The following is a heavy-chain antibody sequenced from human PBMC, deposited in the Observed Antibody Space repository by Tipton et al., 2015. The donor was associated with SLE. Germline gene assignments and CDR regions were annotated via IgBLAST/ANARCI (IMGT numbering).Heavy chain of an antibody. Sequence: QLVQSGPEVKKPGASVKVSCKASGYTFNSYGISWVRQATGQGLEWMGWMNPTNSKTGYVQKFQGRVTMTMDTSISTAYMELSGLTAEDTAMYYCARAKWEPDYWGRGTLVTVSS. V-gene: IGHV1-8*01. D-gene: IGHD1-26*01. CDR2: MNPTNSKT. CDR1: GYTFNSYG. J-gene: IGHJ4*02. CDR3: ARAKWEPDY.